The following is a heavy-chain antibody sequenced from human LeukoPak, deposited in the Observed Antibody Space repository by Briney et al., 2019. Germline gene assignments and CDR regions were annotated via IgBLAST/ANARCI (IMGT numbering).Heavy chain of an antibody. V-gene: IGHV3-30*02. J-gene: IGHJ6*03. CDR1: GFTFSSYG. Sequence: GGSLRLSCAASGFTFSSYGMHWVRQAPGKGLEWVAFTRDDGSDNYYADSVKGRFTISRDNSKNTLYLQMNSLRAEDTAVYYCARGHDYYYMDVWGKGTTVTVSS. CDR2: TRDDGSDN. CDR3: ARGHDYYYMDV.